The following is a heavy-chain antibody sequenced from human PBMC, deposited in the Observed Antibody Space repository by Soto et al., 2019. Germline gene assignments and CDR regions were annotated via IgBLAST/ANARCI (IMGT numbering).Heavy chain of an antibody. V-gene: IGHV1-46*01. D-gene: IGHD3-22*01. CDR3: ARDVPLAAYDSSGYYPVNWLDP. J-gene: IGHJ5*02. CDR2: INPSGGST. CDR1: GYTFTSYY. Sequence: VASVKVSCKASGYTFTSYYIHWVRQAPGQGLEWMGIINPSGGSTSYAQKFQGRVTMTRDTSTSTVYMELSSLRSEDTAVYYCARDVPLAAYDSSGYYPVNWLDPWGQGTLVTVSS.